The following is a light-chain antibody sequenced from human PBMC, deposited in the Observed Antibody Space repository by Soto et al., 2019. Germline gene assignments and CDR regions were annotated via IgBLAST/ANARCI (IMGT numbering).Light chain of an antibody. CDR2: RAS. CDR1: HYIYSN. CDR3: QQYHNLWT. J-gene: IGKJ1*01. Sequence: TQAPATLSVSPGERATLSCTASHYIYSNVAWFQQRPGQAPRLLIYRASTMATGTPARFSGSGSGTEFTLTITSLPDEDFALYYCQQYHNLWTFGQGTKVDIK. V-gene: IGKV3-15*01.